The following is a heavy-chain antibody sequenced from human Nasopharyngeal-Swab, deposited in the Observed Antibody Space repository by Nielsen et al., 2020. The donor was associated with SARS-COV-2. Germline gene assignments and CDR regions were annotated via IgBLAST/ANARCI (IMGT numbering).Heavy chain of an antibody. V-gene: IGHV4-39*01. J-gene: IGHJ4*02. Sequence: SETLSLTCTVSGGSISSSSSSWGWIRQPPGKGLEWVGSIYYSGSTYYTPSLNSRVTISVATSKSQFSLRLRSVTAADTAVYYCARAGVDTSTGSSGGCFDYWGQGALVTVSS. CDR1: GGSISSSSSS. D-gene: IGHD3-9*01. CDR2: IYYSGST. CDR3: ARAGVDTSTGSSGGCFDY.